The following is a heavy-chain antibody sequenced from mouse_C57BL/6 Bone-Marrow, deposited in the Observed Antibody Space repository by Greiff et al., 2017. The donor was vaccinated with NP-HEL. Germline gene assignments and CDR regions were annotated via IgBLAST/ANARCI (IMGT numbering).Heavy chain of an antibody. Sequence: VNVVESGAELVKPGASVKISCKASGYAFSSYWMNWVKQRPGKGLEWIGQIYPGDGDTNYNGKFKGKATLTADKSSSTAYMQLSSLTSEDSAVYYCAREGDYGKRWYFDVWGTGTTVTVSS. J-gene: IGHJ1*03. CDR1: GYAFSSYW. CDR3: AREGDYGKRWYFDV. D-gene: IGHD2-1*01. CDR2: IYPGDGDT. V-gene: IGHV1-80*01.